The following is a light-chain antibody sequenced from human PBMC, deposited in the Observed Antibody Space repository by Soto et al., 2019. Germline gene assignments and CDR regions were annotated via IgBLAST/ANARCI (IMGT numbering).Light chain of an antibody. V-gene: IGKV3-20*01. CDR1: QSVSSSY. CDR2: AAS. Sequence: EIVLTQSPGTLSLSPGERATLSCRASQSVSSSYLAWYQQKPGQAPRLLIYAASSRAADIPDRFSGSGSGTDFTLTITRLEPEDFAMYYCQQYEISPPITFGQGTRLEIK. J-gene: IGKJ5*01. CDR3: QQYEISPPIT.